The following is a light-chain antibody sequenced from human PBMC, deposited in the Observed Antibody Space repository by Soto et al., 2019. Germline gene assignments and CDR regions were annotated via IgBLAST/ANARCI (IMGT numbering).Light chain of an antibody. J-gene: IGKJ1*01. Sequence: EIVLTQSPGTLSLSPGERATLSCRVSQSLTSSYLAWYQQKPGQAPRLLIYGASSRATGIPDRFTGSGSGTAFTLTISRLEPEDFAVYYCQQYDGSPRTFGQGTKVEIK. CDR1: QSLTSSY. CDR2: GAS. V-gene: IGKV3-20*01. CDR3: QQYDGSPRT.